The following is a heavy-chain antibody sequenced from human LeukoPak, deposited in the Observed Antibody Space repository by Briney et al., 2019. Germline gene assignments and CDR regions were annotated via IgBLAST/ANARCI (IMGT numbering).Heavy chain of an antibody. CDR1: GYTFTSQY. D-gene: IGHD3-22*01. V-gene: IGHV1-46*01. CDR3: ARGWSSGYREYFQH. J-gene: IGHJ1*01. Sequence: ASVKVSCKASGYTFTSQYMHWVPHAPGQGLECRSIINPRGDYTIYTQKFQRRVTMTRHTSTSTVYMELSSVRSEKTAVYYCARGWSSGYREYFQHWGPGTLGTVSS. CDR2: INPRGDYT.